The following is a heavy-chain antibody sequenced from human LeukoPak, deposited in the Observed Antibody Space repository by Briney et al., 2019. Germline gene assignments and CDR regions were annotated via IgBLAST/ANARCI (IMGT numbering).Heavy chain of an antibody. J-gene: IGHJ6*04. CDR1: GFTFSSYG. Sequence: GGSLRLSCAASGFTFSSYGMHWVRQAPGKGLEWVAVISYDGSNKYYADSVKGRFTISRDNPKNTLYLQMNSLRAEDTAVYYCASDSLGSMDVWGKGTTVTVST. CDR3: ASDSLGSMDV. D-gene: IGHD2-15*01. CDR2: ISYDGSNK. V-gene: IGHV3-30*03.